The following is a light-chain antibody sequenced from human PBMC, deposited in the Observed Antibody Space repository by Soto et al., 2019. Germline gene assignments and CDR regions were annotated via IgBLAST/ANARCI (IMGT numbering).Light chain of an antibody. J-gene: IGLJ2*01. V-gene: IGLV2-14*03. CDR2: DVN. Sequence: QSALTQPASVSGSLGQSITISCTGTSRDVGNYNYVSWYQHHTVRAPKLVIYDVNNRPAGISNRFSGSKSDNTASLIIFGLQAEDEADYYCSSYTSSSNLIFGGGTKLTVL. CDR3: SSYTSSSNLI. CDR1: SRDVGNYNY.